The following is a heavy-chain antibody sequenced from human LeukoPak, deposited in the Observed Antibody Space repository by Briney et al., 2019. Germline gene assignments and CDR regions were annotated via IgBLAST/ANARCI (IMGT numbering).Heavy chain of an antibody. D-gene: IGHD5-18*01. Sequence: SETLSLTCAVSGYSISSGYYWGWIRPPPGKGLEWIGSIYHSGSTYYNPSLKSRVTISVDTSKNQFSLKLSSVTAADTDVYYCARVYSYDAFDIWGQGTMVTVSS. CDR3: ARVYSYDAFDI. CDR1: GYSISSGYY. J-gene: IGHJ3*02. CDR2: IYHSGST. V-gene: IGHV4-38-2*01.